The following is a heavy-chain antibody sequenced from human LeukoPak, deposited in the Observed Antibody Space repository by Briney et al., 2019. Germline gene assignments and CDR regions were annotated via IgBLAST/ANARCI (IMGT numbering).Heavy chain of an antibody. CDR3: ARKKDRRGYFDY. CDR1: GGSISSYY. J-gene: IGHJ4*02. Sequence: PSETLSLTCTVSGGSISSYYWSWIRQPPGKGLEWIGYIYYSGSTNYNPSLKSRVTISVDTSKNQFSLKLSSVTAADTAVYYCARKKDRRGYFDYWGQGTLVTVSS. D-gene: IGHD2-15*01. CDR2: IYYSGST. V-gene: IGHV4-59*12.